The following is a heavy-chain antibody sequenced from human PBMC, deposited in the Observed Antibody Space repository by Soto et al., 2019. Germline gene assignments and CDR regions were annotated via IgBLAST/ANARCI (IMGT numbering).Heavy chain of an antibody. J-gene: IGHJ4*02. D-gene: IGHD7-27*01. V-gene: IGHV1-2*02. CDR2: INPYSGTT. CDR3: ARSLNMGTCSRVLAY. CDR1: GYSFISQY. Sequence: ASVKVSCKTSGYSFISQYVHWVRLAPGQGLEWMGCINPYSGTTNYGENFEGRVTVTRDTSLSTVYMELDRLRSDDTALYYCARSLNMGTCSRVLAYWGQGTPVTVSS.